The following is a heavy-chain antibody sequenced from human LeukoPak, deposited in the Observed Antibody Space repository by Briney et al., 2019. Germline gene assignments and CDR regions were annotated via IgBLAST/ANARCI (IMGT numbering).Heavy chain of an antibody. CDR1: GASVSGQH. CDR2: FSYTGST. V-gene: IGHV4-59*02. J-gene: IGHJ4*02. D-gene: IGHD6-13*01. CDR3: ARGGRGAAPEFDY. Sequence: PSETLSLTCSVSGASVSGQHWSWIRQPPGKGLEWIGYFSYTGSTNSSPSLKSRVTISLDTPKNHFSLRLSSVTAADTAVYYCARGGRGAAPEFDYWGQGTLVTVSS.